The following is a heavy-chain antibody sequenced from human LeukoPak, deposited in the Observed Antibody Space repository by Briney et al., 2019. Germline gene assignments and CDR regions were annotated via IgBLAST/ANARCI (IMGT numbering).Heavy chain of an antibody. CDR1: EFPFWNYW. Sequence: GGSLRLPCAASEFPFWNYWMTWVRRAPGRGLEWVANVNQGGSYKYYVDSVRGRFTISRDNAKNEVYLQMGSLRVEDSAVYYCARGEPHCSTSTCSRRRMDVWGQGTTVTVSS. CDR3: ARGEPHCSTSTCSRRRMDV. CDR2: VNQGGSYK. D-gene: IGHD2-2*01. V-gene: IGHV3-7*01. J-gene: IGHJ6*02.